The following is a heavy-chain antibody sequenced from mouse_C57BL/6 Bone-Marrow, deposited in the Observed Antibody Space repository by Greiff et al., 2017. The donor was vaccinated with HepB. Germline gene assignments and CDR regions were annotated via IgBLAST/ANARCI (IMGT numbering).Heavy chain of an antibody. J-gene: IGHJ2*01. Sequence: QVQLQQSGAELARPGASVKLSCKASGYTFTSYGISWVKQRTGQGLEWIGEIYPRSGNTYYNEKFKGKATLTADKSSSTAYMELRSLTSEDSAVYFCARGRFITTVVATYDFDYWGQGTTLTVSS. CDR3: ARGRFITTVVATYDFDY. V-gene: IGHV1-81*01. D-gene: IGHD1-1*01. CDR1: GYTFTSYG. CDR2: IYPRSGNT.